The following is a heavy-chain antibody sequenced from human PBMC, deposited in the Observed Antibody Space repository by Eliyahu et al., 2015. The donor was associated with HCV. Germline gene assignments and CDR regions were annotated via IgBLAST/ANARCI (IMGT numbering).Heavy chain of an antibody. CDR3: ARGPVIAVAGLYYFDY. D-gene: IGHD6-19*01. CDR1: GYTFTSYY. J-gene: IGHJ4*02. Sequence: QVQLVQSGAEVKKPGASVKVSCKASGYTFTSYYMHWVRQAPGQGAWVVGKNHPSGGSTSYAQKLQGRVTMTRDTSTSTVYMELSSLRSEDTAVYYCARGPVIAVAGLYYFDYWGQGTLVTVSS. V-gene: IGHV1-46*04. CDR2: NHPSGGST.